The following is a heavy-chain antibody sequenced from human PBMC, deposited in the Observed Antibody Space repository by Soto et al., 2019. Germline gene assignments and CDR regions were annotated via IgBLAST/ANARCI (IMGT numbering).Heavy chain of an antibody. CDR2: ISAYNGNT. D-gene: IGHD1-26*01. CDR1: GYTPTNYD. Sequence: QVPLVQSRTEVKKPGASGTVSCKTSGYTPTNYDIGWVRQAPGQGLEWMGWISAYNGNTNSAQKLQGRLTMTTDTSTRTAYMELRSLRSDDTAVYYCARALYRSGTYYAFDNWGQGTLVTVSS. J-gene: IGHJ4*02. V-gene: IGHV1-18*01. CDR3: ARALYRSGTYYAFDN.